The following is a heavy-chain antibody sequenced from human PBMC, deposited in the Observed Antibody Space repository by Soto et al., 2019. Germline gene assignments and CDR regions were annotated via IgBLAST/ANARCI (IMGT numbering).Heavy chain of an antibody. CDR1: GGSISSYY. CDR2: IYTSGST. V-gene: IGHV4-4*07. Sequence: SETLSLTCTVSGGSISSYYWSWIRQPAGKGLEWIGRIYTSGSTNYNPSLKSRVTMSVDTSKNQFSLKLSSVTAADTAVYYCARDRFSRGGLRKYSSSWYGLDYYYGMDVWGQGTTVTVSS. CDR3: ARDRFSRGGLRKYSSSWYGLDYYYGMDV. D-gene: IGHD6-13*01. J-gene: IGHJ6*02.